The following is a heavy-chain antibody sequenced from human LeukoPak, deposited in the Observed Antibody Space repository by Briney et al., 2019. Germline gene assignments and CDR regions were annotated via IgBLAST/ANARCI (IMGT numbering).Heavy chain of an antibody. D-gene: IGHD3-10*01. Sequence: GGSLRLSCAASGFTFSSYSMNWVRQAPGKGLVWVSRINSDGSSTSYADSVKGRFTISRDNAKNTLYLQMNSLRAEDTAVYYCASITMVRGVIITLMTDAFDIWGQGTMVTVSS. CDR2: INSDGSST. CDR3: ASITMVRGVIITLMTDAFDI. V-gene: IGHV3-74*01. J-gene: IGHJ3*02. CDR1: GFTFSSYS.